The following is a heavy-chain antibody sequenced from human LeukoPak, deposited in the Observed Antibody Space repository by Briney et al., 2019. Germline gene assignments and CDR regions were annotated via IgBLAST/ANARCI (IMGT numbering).Heavy chain of an antibody. CDR2: IYSGGST. CDR3: ARAPDEGDYR. CDR1: GFTVSSNY. J-gene: IGHJ4*02. Sequence: GGFLRLSCAASGFTVSSNYMSWVRQAPGKGLEWVSVIYSGGSTYYADSVKGRFTISRDNSKNTLYLQMNSLRAGDTAVYYCARAPDEGDYRWGQGTLVTVSS. D-gene: IGHD4-17*01. V-gene: IGHV3-53*01.